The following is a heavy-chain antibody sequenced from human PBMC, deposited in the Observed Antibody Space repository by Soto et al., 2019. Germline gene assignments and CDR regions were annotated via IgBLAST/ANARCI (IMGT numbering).Heavy chain of an antibody. J-gene: IGHJ4*02. CDR2: IIPIFGTA. CDR3: ARGRIDRGGIFGSKYYFDY. V-gene: IGHV1-69*01. D-gene: IGHD3-3*01. Sequence: QVQLVQSGAEVKKPGSSVKVSCKASGGTFSSYAISWVRQAPGQGLEWMGGIIPIFGTANYAQKFQGRVTITADESTSTAYMELSSLRSEDTAVYYCARGRIDRGGIFGSKYYFDYWGQGTLVTVSS. CDR1: GGTFSSYA.